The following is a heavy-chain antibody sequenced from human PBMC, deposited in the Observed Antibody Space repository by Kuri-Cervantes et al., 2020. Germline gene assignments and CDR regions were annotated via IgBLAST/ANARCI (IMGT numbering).Heavy chain of an antibody. CDR1: GFTFSSYG. D-gene: IGHD3-22*01. V-gene: IGHV3-30*03. CDR3: ARGHSSGYYYYFDY. J-gene: IGHJ4*02. Sequence: GGSLRLSCAASGFTFSSYGMHWVRQAPGKGLEWVAVISYDGSNKYYADSVKGRFTISRDNSKNTLYLQMNSLRAEDTAVYYCARGHSSGYYYYFDYWGQGTLVTVSS. CDR2: ISYDGSNK.